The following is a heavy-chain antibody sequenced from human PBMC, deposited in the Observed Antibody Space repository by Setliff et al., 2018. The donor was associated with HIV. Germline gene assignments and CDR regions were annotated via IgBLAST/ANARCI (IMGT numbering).Heavy chain of an antibody. V-gene: IGHV4-59*01. J-gene: IGHJ6*02. D-gene: IGHD5-12*01. Sequence: SETLSLTCKVSGAPISSYYWNWIRQPPGKGLEWIGDISNSGYSNSKPSLKRRVTISLDTYKNHFSLKLSSVTAADTAVYYCARGDGYRANDAYYDTGMDVWGQGITVTVSS. CDR3: ARGDGYRANDAYYDTGMDV. CDR2: ISNSGYS. CDR1: GAPISSYY.